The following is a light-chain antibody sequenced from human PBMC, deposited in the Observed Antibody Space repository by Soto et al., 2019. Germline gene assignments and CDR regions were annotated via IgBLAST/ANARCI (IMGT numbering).Light chain of an antibody. CDR3: QEDNNWPPWT. V-gene: IGKV3-15*01. CDR1: QSVSSN. Sequence: EIVMTQSPATLSVSPGERATLSCRASQSVSSNLAWYQQKPGQAPRLLIYGASTRATGIPASFSGSGSGTEFTLAISGLQSEDFSVYYYQEDNNWPPWTCGQGNKVEIK. J-gene: IGKJ1*01. CDR2: GAS.